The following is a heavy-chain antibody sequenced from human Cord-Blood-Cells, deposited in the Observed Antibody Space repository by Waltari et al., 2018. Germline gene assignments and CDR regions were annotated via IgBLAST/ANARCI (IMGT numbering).Heavy chain of an antibody. CDR3: ARPGAVCSSTSCYSHTFDI. V-gene: IGHV1-69*01. J-gene: IGHJ3*02. CDR2: IIPIFGTA. Sequence: QVQLVQSGAEVKKPGSSVKVSCKASGGTLSSYPISWLRQAPGHGREWMGGIIPIFGTANYAQKVQGRVTITADESTSTAYMELSSLRSEDTAVYYCARPGAVCSSTSCYSHTFDIWGQGTMVTVSS. D-gene: IGHD2-2*01. CDR1: GGTLSSYP.